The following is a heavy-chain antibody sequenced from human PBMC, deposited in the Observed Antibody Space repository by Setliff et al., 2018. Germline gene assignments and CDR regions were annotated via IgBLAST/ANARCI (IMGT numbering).Heavy chain of an antibody. CDR3: ARPLRYGDYYYYYGMDV. CDR1: GYTFTTYN. Sequence: ASVKVSCKASGYTFTTYNIHWVRQAPGQRLEWMGWVSGVNGNMKNSQKFQGRVTITRNTSASTAYMELSSLRSEDTAVYYCARPLRYGDYYYYYGMDVWGQGTTVTVSS. V-gene: IGHV1-3*01. CDR2: VSGVNGNM. J-gene: IGHJ6*02. D-gene: IGHD3-10*01.